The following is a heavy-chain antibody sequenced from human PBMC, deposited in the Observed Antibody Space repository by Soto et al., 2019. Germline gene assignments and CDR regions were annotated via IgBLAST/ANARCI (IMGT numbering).Heavy chain of an antibody. V-gene: IGHV1-69*08. CDR3: ARDWDLGYCSSPRCPAGDY. CDR1: GGTFSSYT. D-gene: IGHD2-2*01. J-gene: IGHJ4*02. CDR2: IIPILGIA. Sequence: QVQLVQSGAEVKKPGSSVKVSCKASGGTFSSYTISWVRQAPGQGLEWMGRIIPILGIANYAQKFQGRVTITADKSTRPAYMELSSRRSDDTAVYYCARDWDLGYCSSPRCPAGDYWGQGTLVTVSS.